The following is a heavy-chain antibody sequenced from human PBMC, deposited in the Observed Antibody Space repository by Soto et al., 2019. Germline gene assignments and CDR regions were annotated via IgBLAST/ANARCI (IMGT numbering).Heavy chain of an antibody. V-gene: IGHV4-30-4*01. D-gene: IGHD4-4*01. CDR1: GGSISSGDYY. CDR2: IYYSGST. Sequence: SETLSLTCTVSGGSISSGDYYWSWIRQPPGKGLEWIGYIYYSGSTYYNPSLKSRVTISVDTSKNQFSLKLSSVTAADTAVYYCAILYYSKLLYPFDYWGQGALVTVSA. J-gene: IGHJ4*02. CDR3: AILYYSKLLYPFDY.